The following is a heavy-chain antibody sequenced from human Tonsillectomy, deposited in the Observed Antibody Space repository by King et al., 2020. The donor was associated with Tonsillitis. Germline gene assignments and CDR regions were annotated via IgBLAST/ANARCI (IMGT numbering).Heavy chain of an antibody. CDR3: TTNLYFGDH. Sequence: VQLVESGGALVKPGGSLRLSCAASGLTFSNAWMSWVRQAPGKGLEWFGRIKSKADGGTTDYAAPVKGRFTISRDDSKNTLYLQMNSLQTEDTAVYYCTTNLYFGDHWGQGTLVTVSS. CDR1: GLTFSNAW. CDR2: IKSKADGGTT. J-gene: IGHJ4*02. D-gene: IGHD3-9*01. V-gene: IGHV3-15*02.